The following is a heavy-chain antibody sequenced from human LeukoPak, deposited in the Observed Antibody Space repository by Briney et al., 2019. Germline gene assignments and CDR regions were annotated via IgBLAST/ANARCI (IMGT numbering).Heavy chain of an antibody. CDR3: ARRSDSSDTYFDY. CDR1: GGSISSSSYY. V-gene: IGHV4-39*01. Sequence: KPSETLSLTCTVSGGSISSSSYYWGWIRQPPGKGLEWIGSIYYSGSTYYNPSLKSRVTISVDTSKNQFSLKLSSVTAADTAVYYCARRSDSSDTYFDYWGQGTLVTVSS. D-gene: IGHD3-22*01. CDR2: IYYSGST. J-gene: IGHJ4*02.